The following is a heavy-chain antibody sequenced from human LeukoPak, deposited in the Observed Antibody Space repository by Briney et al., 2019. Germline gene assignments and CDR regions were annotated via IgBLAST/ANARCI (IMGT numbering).Heavy chain of an antibody. CDR3: ARAGNYYFEY. CDR1: GFTFRTYW. CDR2: INSDGSTT. Sequence: PGGSLRLSCAASGFTFRTYWMHWVRHTPGQGLVWVSLINSDGSTTNYADSVKGRFTVSRDNAQNTLYLQMSSLRAEDTAVYYCARAGNYYFEYWGQGALVTVSS. D-gene: IGHD3-10*01. J-gene: IGHJ4*02. V-gene: IGHV3-74*01.